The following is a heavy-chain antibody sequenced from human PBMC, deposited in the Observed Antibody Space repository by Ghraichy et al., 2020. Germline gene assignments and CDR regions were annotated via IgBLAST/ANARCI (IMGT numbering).Heavy chain of an antibody. CDR1: DGSVSSSSYS. V-gene: IGHV4-61*01. D-gene: IGHD3-10*01. CDR2: IYHSGTT. Sequence: SETLSLTCVVSDGSVSSSSYSWSWIRQPPGKGLEWIGYIYHSGTTHYSPSLRSRVTISLDTSENQFSLKLTSVTAADTAMYYCARVISNLWVGELVSLYRNWFESWGLGTLVTVSS. CDR3: ARVISNLWVGELVSLYRNWFES. J-gene: IGHJ5*01.